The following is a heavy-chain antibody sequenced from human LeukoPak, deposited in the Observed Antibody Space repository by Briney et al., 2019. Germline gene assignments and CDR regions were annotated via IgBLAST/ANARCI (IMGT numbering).Heavy chain of an antibody. CDR3: ARIHGGYPFDY. CDR2: ISSSSPTI. V-gene: IGHV3-48*01. CDR1: GFMFSSYG. D-gene: IGHD2-15*01. J-gene: IGHJ4*02. Sequence: GGSLRLSCAASGFMFSSYGMNWVRQAPGRGLEWVSCISSSSPTIYYADSVKGRFTISRDNAKSSVYLEMNSLRAEDTAVYYCARIHGGYPFDYWGQGTLVTVSS.